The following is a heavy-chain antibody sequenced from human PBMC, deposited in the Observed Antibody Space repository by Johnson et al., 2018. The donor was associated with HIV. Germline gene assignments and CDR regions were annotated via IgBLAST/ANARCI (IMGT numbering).Heavy chain of an antibody. CDR2: IYSGGST. V-gene: IGHV3-66*01. J-gene: IGHJ3*02. D-gene: IGHD4-23*01. Sequence: EQLVESGGGLVQPGGSLRLSCAASGFTVSSNYMSWVRQAPGKGLEWVSVIYSGGSTYYADSVKGRFTISRDNSKNTLYLQMNSQRAEDTAVYYCAREGSTVVTSALDIWGQGTMVTVSS. CDR1: GFTVSSNY. CDR3: AREGSTVVTSALDI.